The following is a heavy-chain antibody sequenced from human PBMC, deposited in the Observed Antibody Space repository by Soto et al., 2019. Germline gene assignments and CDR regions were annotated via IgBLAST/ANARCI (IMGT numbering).Heavy chain of an antibody. D-gene: IGHD3-10*01. J-gene: IGHJ6*02. Sequence: SVKVSCKASGGTFSSYAISWVRQAPGQGLEWMGGIIPIFGTANYAQKFQGRVTITADESTSTAYMELSSLRSEDTAVYYCAGKEVVRGVIPDYYYYGRDVWGQGTTDTVSS. CDR3: AGKEVVRGVIPDYYYYGRDV. CDR2: IIPIFGTA. V-gene: IGHV1-69*13. CDR1: GGTFSSYA.